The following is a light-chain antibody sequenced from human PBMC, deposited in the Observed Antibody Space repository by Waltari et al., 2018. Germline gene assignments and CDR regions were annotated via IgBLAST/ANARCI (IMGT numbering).Light chain of an antibody. CDR3: QQCFSTPYT. CDR2: WAS. CDR1: QSVLYSSNNNNY. Sequence: DIVMTQSPDSLAVSLGERATINCKSSQSVLYSSNNNNYLAWYQQKPGQPPKLLIYWASTRESGVPDRFSGSGSGTDFTLTISSLQAEDVAVYYCQQCFSTPYTFGQGTKLDIK. V-gene: IGKV4-1*01. J-gene: IGKJ2*01.